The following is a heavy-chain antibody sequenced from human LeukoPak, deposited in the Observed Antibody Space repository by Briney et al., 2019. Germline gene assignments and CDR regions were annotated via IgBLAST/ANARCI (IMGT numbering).Heavy chain of an antibody. V-gene: IGHV3-74*01. D-gene: IGHD3-9*01. CDR2: IKEDGTYK. CDR3: ARDFDMGITPGDDFDF. CDR1: GFSFSKYW. J-gene: IGHJ4*02. Sequence: GGSLRLSCAASGFSFSKYWMHWVRQTPGEGLVWVSRIKEDGTYKSYVDSVKGRFTISRDNARNTVFLQMNSLRAEDTAVYYCARDFDMGITPGDDFDFWGQGTLVTVSS.